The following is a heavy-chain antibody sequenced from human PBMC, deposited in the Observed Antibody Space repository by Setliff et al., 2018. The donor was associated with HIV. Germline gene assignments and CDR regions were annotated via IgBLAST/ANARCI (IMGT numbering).Heavy chain of an antibody. CDR1: GYSCTSYW. Sequence: GESLKISCKGSGYSCTSYWIAWVRQMPGKGLEWMAIIYPGDSHTRYSPSFQGQVTFSADKSISTAYLQWSSLKASDTAIYYCTRHILAYCAGDCYPLDYWGQGTLVTVSS. CDR2: IYPGDSHT. V-gene: IGHV5-51*01. J-gene: IGHJ4*02. CDR3: TRHILAYCAGDCYPLDY. D-gene: IGHD2-21*02.